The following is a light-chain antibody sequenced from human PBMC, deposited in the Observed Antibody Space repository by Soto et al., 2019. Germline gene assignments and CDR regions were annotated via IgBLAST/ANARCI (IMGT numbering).Light chain of an antibody. CDR1: SSDVGGYNY. CDR2: DVS. CDR3: CSDAGSYTYV. J-gene: IGLJ1*01. V-gene: IGLV2-11*01. Sequence: QSVLTQPRSVSGSPGQSVTIYCTGTSSDVGGYNYVSWYQQHPGKAPKLMIYDVSKRPSGVPDRFSGSKSGNTASLTISGLQAEDESDYYCCSDAGSYTYVFGTGTKLTVL.